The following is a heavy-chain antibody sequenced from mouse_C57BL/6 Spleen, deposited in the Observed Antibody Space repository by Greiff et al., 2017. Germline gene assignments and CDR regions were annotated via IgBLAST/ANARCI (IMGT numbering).Heavy chain of an antibody. Sequence: QVQLQQPGAELVKPGASVKMSCKASGYTFTSYWITWVKQRPGQGLEWIGDIYPGSGSTNYNEKFKSKATLSVGTSSSTAYMQLSSLTSVDSAVYYCARALYYIDYWGQGTTLTVSS. CDR1: GYTFTSYW. V-gene: IGHV1-55*01. CDR2: IYPGSGST. D-gene: IGHD2-1*01. CDR3: ARALYYIDY. J-gene: IGHJ2*01.